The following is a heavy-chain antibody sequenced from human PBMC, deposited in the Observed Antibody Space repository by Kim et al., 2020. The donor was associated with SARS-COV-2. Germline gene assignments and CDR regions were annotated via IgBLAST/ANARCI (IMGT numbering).Heavy chain of an antibody. D-gene: IGHD3-3*01. CDR3: ARVFGGAQQYFDY. CDR2: IYYSGST. J-gene: IGHJ4*02. V-gene: IGHV4-59*01. Sequence: SETLSLTCTVSGGSISSYYWSWIRQPPGKGLEWIGYIYYSGSTNYNPSLKSRVTISVDTSKNQFSLKLSSVTAADTAVYYCARVFGGAQQYFDYWGQGTLVTVSS. CDR1: GGSISSYY.